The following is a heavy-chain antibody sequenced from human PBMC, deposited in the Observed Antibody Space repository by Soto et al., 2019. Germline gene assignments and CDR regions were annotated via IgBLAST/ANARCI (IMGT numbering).Heavy chain of an antibody. CDR3: ARVTAVTSYYYYYMDV. Sequence: PSETLSLTCTVSGGSISSYYWSRIRQPPGKGLEWIGYIYYSGSTNYNPSLKSRVTISVDTSKNQFSLKLSSVTAADTAVYYCARVTAVTSYYYYYMDVWGKGTTVTVSS. CDR1: GGSISSYY. CDR2: IYYSGST. J-gene: IGHJ6*03. D-gene: IGHD4-17*01. V-gene: IGHV4-59*01.